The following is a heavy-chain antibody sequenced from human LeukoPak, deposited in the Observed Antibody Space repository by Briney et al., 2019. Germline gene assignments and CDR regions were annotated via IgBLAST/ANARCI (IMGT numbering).Heavy chain of an antibody. J-gene: IGHJ3*02. V-gene: IGHV4-59*08. CDR1: GGSISSYY. CDR3: ARHGVGSSSWNSDAFDI. CDR2: IYYSGST. Sequence: SETLSLTCTVSGGSISSYYWSWIRQPPGKGLEWIGYIYYSGSTNYNPSLKSRVTISVDTSKNQFSLKLSSVTAADTAVYYCARHGVGSSSWNSDAFDIWGQGTMVTVSS. D-gene: IGHD6-13*01.